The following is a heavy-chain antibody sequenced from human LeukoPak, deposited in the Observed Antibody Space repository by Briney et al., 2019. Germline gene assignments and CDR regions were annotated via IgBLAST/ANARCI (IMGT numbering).Heavy chain of an antibody. CDR3: AKMEGQRLYDYCMDV. V-gene: IGHV3-23*01. D-gene: IGHD3-3*01. J-gene: IGHJ6*03. CDR2: MSGSGDSS. Sequence: GGSLRLSCAASGFAFSNFAMSWVRQAPGKGSEWVSGMSGSGDSSYYADSVKGRFTISRDNSKNALYLQMNSLRADDTALYYCAKMEGQRLYDYCMDVWGKGTTVTVSS. CDR1: GFAFSNFA.